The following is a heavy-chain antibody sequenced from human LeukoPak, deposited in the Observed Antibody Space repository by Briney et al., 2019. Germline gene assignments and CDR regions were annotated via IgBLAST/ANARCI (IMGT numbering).Heavy chain of an antibody. J-gene: IGHJ4*02. CDR2: IYGSGRT. CDR3: LVSPNQDFFDD. Sequence: SETLSLTCTVSGVSINSHYLNWIRQPPGKGLEGIGHIYGSGRTNYNPSLKRRVTMSVDTSKTQFSLNLHSLTAADTALYYCLVSPNQDFFDDWGQGPLVTVSS. CDR1: GVSINSHY. V-gene: IGHV4-4*09. D-gene: IGHD2-2*01.